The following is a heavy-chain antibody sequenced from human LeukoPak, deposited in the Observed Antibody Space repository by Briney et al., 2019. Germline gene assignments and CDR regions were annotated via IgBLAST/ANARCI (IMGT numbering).Heavy chain of an antibody. V-gene: IGHV1-69*04. CDR3: ARGYGGNTGVYYGMDV. CDR2: IIPILGIA. Sequence: GASVKVSCKASGGTFSSYAISWVRQAPGQGLEWMGRIIPILGIANYAQKFRGRVTITADKSTSTAYMELSSLRSEDTAVYYCARGYGGNTGVYYGMDVWGQGTTVTVSS. J-gene: IGHJ6*02. D-gene: IGHD4-23*01. CDR1: GGTFSSYA.